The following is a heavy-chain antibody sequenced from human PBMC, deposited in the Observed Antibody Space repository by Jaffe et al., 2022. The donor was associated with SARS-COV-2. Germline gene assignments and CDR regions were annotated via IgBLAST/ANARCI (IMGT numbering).Heavy chain of an antibody. V-gene: IGHV3-21*01. CDR2: ISSSSSYI. D-gene: IGHD2-15*01. Sequence: EVQLVESGGGLVKPGGSLRLSCAASGFTFSSYSMNWVRQAPGKGLEWVSSISSSSSYIYYADSVKGRFTISRDNAKNSLYLQMNSLRAEDTAVYYCARDLPAEGGRYYYYYYMDVWGKGTTVTVSS. CDR1: GFTFSSYS. J-gene: IGHJ6*03. CDR3: ARDLPAEGGRYYYYYYMDV.